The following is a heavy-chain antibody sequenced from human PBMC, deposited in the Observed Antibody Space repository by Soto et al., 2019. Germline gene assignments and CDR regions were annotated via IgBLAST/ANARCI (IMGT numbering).Heavy chain of an antibody. Sequence: GGSLRLSCAASGFTFSNYAMSWVGQAPGKGLEWVSIISGSGDSPYYADSVKGRFTISRDNSRNTLYLQMNSLRAGDSAKYYCAKEGTSGLYYFDYWGQGTLVTVSS. CDR1: GFTFSNYA. J-gene: IGHJ4*02. CDR3: AKEGTSGLYYFDY. V-gene: IGHV3-23*01. D-gene: IGHD6-19*01. CDR2: ISGSGDSP.